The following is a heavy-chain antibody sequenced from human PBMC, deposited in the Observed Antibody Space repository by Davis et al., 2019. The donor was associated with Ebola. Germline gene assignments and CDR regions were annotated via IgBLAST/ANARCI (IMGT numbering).Heavy chain of an antibody. J-gene: IGHJ1*01. CDR2: INKGGSDK. V-gene: IGHV3-7*03. D-gene: IGHD2-21*01. CDR1: GFAFSNNW. CDR3: ARGPTDHAYQTV. Sequence: GGSLRLSCAASGFAFSNNWMNWVRQAPGKGLEWVANINKGGSDKYYVDSVKGRFTIPKDNAKNSLYLQLNSLRAEDTAVYYCARGPTDHAYQTVWGQGILVTVSS.